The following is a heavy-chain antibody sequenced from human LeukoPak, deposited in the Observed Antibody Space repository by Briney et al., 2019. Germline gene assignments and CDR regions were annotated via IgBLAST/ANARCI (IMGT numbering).Heavy chain of an antibody. D-gene: IGHD3-22*01. Sequence: PSETLSLTCTVSGGSISSGSYYWSWIRQPAGKGLEWIGRIYTSGSTNYNPSLKSRVTISVDTSKNQFSLKLSSVTAADTAVYYCARDPGYYDSSGQDAFDIRGQGTMVTVSS. V-gene: IGHV4-61*02. J-gene: IGHJ3*02. CDR2: IYTSGST. CDR3: ARDPGYYDSSGQDAFDI. CDR1: GGSISSGSYY.